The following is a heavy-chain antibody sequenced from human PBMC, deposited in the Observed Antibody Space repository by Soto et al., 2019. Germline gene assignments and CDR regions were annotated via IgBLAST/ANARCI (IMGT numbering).Heavy chain of an antibody. V-gene: IGHV4-4*01. D-gene: IGHD3-9*01. J-gene: IGHJ3*02. CDR1: RVSLSNPNC. CDR2: IDHSGST. CDR3: ARGIFYAFGI. Sequence: SCTLSLTCAFSRVSLSNPNCWASVRQAPGKGLEWIVEIDHSGSTNYNPSLNSRVTISLDRSKNQFSLKLSSVAAVDPAVYCCARGIFYAFGIWGQRTMVTV.